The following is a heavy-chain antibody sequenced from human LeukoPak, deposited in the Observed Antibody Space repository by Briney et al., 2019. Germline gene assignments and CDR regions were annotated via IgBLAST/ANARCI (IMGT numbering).Heavy chain of an antibody. CDR1: GFTFSSYE. CDR3: ARGDSSGYYYFYHGMDV. J-gene: IGHJ6*02. V-gene: IGHV3-48*03. CDR2: ISSSGSTI. Sequence: AGGSLRLSCAASGFTFSSYEMNWVRQAPGKGLEWVSYISSSGSTIYYADSVKGRFTISRDNAKNSLYLQMNSLRAEDTAVYYCARGDSSGYYYFYHGMDVWGQGTTVTVSS. D-gene: IGHD3-22*01.